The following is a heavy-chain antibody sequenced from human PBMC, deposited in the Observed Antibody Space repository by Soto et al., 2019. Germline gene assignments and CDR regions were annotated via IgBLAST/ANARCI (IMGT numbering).Heavy chain of an antibody. CDR3: ARGPSITMVRGVIS. D-gene: IGHD3-10*01. Sequence: SETLSLTCAVYGGSFSGYYWSWIRQPPGKGLEWIGEINHSGSTNYNPSLKSRVTISVDTSKNQFSLKLSSVTAADTAVYYCARGPSITMVRGVISWGQGTLVTVSS. CDR2: INHSGST. V-gene: IGHV4-34*01. CDR1: GGSFSGYY. J-gene: IGHJ4*02.